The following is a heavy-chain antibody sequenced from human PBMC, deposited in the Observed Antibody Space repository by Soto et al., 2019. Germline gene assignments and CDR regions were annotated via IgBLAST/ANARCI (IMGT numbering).Heavy chain of an antibody. D-gene: IGHD6-13*01. CDR1: GYTFTSYY. Sequence: GASVKVSCKASGYTFTSYYMHWVRQAPGQGLEWMGIINPSGGSTSYAQKFQGRVTMTRDTSTSTVYMELSSLRSEDTAVYYCARDPGGSSWYYYYGMDVWGQGTTVTVSS. V-gene: IGHV1-46*01. CDR2: INPSGGST. CDR3: ARDPGGSSWYYYYGMDV. J-gene: IGHJ6*02.